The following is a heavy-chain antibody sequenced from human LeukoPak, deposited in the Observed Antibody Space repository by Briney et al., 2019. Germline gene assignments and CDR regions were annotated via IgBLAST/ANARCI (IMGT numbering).Heavy chain of an antibody. V-gene: IGHV3-7*01. D-gene: IGHD3-10*01. J-gene: IGHJ5*02. CDR1: GFTFTSYA. CDR2: IKQDGNEK. CDR3: ARDINPMVRGAFDP. Sequence: GGSLRLSCAVSGFTFTSYAMSWVRQAPGKGLEWVANIKQDGNEKYYVDSVKGRFTISRDNAENSLYLQMNSLRAEDTAVYYCARDINPMVRGAFDPWGQGTLVTVSS.